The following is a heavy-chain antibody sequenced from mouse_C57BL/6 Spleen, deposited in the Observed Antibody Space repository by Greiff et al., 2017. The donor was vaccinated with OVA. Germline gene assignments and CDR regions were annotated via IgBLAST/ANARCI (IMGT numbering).Heavy chain of an antibody. CDR2: IDPEDGDT. Sequence: VQLQQSGAELVRPGASVKLSCTASGFNIKDYYMHWVKQRPEQGLEWIGRIDPEDGDTEYAPKFQGKATMTADTSSNTAYLQLSSLTSEDTAVYYCTTRGCDYDEFAYWGQGTLVTVSA. V-gene: IGHV14-1*01. D-gene: IGHD2-4*01. CDR1: GFNIKDYY. CDR3: TTRGCDYDEFAY. J-gene: IGHJ3*01.